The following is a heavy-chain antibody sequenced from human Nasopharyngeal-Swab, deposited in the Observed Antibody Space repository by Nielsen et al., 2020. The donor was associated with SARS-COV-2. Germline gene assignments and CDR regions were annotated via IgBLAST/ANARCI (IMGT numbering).Heavy chain of an antibody. CDR1: GFTFSSYA. J-gene: IGHJ4*02. Sequence: GESLKISCAASGFTFSSYAMSWVRQAPGKGLEWVSAISGSGGSTYYADSVKGRFTISRDNSKNTLYLKMNSLRAEDTAVYYCAKDEGYDSSGYLYYFDYWGQGTLVTVSS. D-gene: IGHD3-22*01. CDR2: ISGSGGST. V-gene: IGHV3-23*01. CDR3: AKDEGYDSSGYLYYFDY.